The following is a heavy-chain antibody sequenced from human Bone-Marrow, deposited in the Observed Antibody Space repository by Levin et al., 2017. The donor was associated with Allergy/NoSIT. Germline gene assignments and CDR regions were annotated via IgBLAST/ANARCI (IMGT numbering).Heavy chain of an antibody. D-gene: IGHD1-26*01. CDR2: INPKSGGR. J-gene: IGHJ4*02. Sequence: GESLKISCKASGYSFTDFYIHWVRQAPGQGLEWMGWINPKSGGRKFAQKFQGRVTLTSDTSITTAYMELSGLGSDDTAKYFCARRTWDLWGQGTLVSVSS. CDR3: ARRTWDL. CDR1: GYSFTDFY. V-gene: IGHV1-2*02.